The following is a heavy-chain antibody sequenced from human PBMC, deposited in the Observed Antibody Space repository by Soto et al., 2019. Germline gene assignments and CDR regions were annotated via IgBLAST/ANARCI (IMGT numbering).Heavy chain of an antibody. CDR1: GYTFTSYD. V-gene: IGHV1-8*01. Sequence: ASVKVSCKASGYTFTSYDINWVRQATGQGLEWMGWMNPNSGNTGYAQKFQGRVTMTRNTSISTAYMELSSLRSEDTAVYYCARGNTYYDFWSGYYQNWFDPWGQGTLVTGAS. J-gene: IGHJ5*02. CDR2: MNPNSGNT. D-gene: IGHD3-3*01. CDR3: ARGNTYYDFWSGYYQNWFDP.